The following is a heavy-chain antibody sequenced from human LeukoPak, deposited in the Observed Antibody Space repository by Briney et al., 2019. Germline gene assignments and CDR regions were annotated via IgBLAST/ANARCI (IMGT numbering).Heavy chain of an antibody. J-gene: IGHJ4*02. V-gene: IGHV3-23*01. D-gene: IGHD2-2*01. Sequence: GGSLGLSCAASGFTFSSYAMSWIRQAPGKGLEWVSAISGSGGSTYYADSVKGRFTISRDNSKNTLYLQMNSLRAEDTAVYYCAKDRIVVVPAAARGYFDYWGQGTLVTVSS. CDR1: GFTFSSYA. CDR3: AKDRIVVVPAAARGYFDY. CDR2: ISGSGGST.